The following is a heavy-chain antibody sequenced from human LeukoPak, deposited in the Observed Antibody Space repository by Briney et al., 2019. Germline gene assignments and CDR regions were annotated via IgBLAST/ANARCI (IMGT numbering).Heavy chain of an antibody. Sequence: GESLKISCQTSGYSFNTFMIAWVRQAPGTGLEWMGLVYPLDSETRYGPSFQGQVTISADKSTSSAFLQWDSLKASDTAMYYCVRHNTGADYWGQGTLVTVSS. D-gene: IGHD1-14*01. CDR2: VYPLDSET. V-gene: IGHV5-51*01. CDR3: VRHNTGADY. CDR1: GYSFNTFM. J-gene: IGHJ4*02.